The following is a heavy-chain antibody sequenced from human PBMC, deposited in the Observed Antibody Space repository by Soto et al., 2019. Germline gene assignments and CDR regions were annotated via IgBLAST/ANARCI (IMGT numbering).Heavy chain of an antibody. Sequence: EVQLVESGGDLVKPGGSLRLSCAASGFSFSNAWTNWVRQAPGKGLEWVGRIKRKIDGEATDYAGPVKGRFTVFRDDSKSALYLQMNSLKGDDTAVYYCTTGSVEGVWGQGTTVTVS. CDR2: IKRKIDGEAT. J-gene: IGHJ6*02. CDR3: TTGSVEGV. D-gene: IGHD2-15*01. V-gene: IGHV3-15*07. CDR1: GFSFSNAW.